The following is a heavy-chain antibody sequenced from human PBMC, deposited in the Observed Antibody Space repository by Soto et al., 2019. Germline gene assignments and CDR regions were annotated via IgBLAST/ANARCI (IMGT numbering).Heavy chain of an antibody. J-gene: IGHJ5*02. CDR2: ISHDGSVT. V-gene: IGHV3-30*18. D-gene: IGHD6-13*01. Sequence: QVQMVESGGGVVQPGTSLRLSCATSGFTFSTSGMHWVRQAPGKGLEWVAMISHDGSVTYYTDSAQGRFTISRDTPKNTLYLQMNSLRDEDTAIYYCAKDWGSSGWYNWFDPWGQGTRVTVS. CDR3: AKDWGSSGWYNWFDP. CDR1: GFTFSTSG.